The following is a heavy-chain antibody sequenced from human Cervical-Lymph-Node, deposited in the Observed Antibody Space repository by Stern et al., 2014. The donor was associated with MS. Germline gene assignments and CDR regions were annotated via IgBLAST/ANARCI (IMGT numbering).Heavy chain of an antibody. CDR3: ARGPMVRGIRARVF. CDR1: GFTFNSYG. V-gene: IGHV3-33*01. J-gene: IGHJ4*02. CDR2: IWYDGSNK. Sequence: VQLVESGGGVVQPGRSLRLSCAASGFTFNSYGMHWVRQAPGKGLEWVALIWYDGSNKYYADYVKGRFTISRDNSKNTVYLQMSSLEDTAVYYCARGPMVRGIRARVFWGQGTLVTVSS. D-gene: IGHD3-10*01.